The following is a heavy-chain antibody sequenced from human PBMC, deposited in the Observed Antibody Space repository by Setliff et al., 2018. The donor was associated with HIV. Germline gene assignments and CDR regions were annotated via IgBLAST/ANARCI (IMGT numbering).Heavy chain of an antibody. CDR1: GYTLTELS. Sequence: ASVKVSCKVSGYTLTELSRHWVRQAPGKGLEWMGGFDPEDGGTNYAQKSQGRVTMTRDTSTTTANMELSRLGSDDTAVYYCARGNRVGANDAFDIWGQGTMVTVSS. CDR2: FDPEDGGT. D-gene: IGHD1-26*01. CDR3: ARGNRVGANDAFDI. V-gene: IGHV1-24*01. J-gene: IGHJ3*02.